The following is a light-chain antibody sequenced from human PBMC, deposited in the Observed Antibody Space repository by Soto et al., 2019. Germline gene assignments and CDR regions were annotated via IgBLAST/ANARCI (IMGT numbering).Light chain of an antibody. CDR1: SSDVGGYNY. J-gene: IGLJ3*02. V-gene: IGLV2-11*01. CDR2: DVS. Sequence: QSALTQPRSVSGSPGQSVTISCTGTSSDVGGYNYVSWYQHHPGKAPKLMISDVSKRPSGVPDRFSGSKSGNTASLTISGLQAEDEADYYCCSYAGSYTLVFGGGTKVTVL. CDR3: CSYAGSYTLV.